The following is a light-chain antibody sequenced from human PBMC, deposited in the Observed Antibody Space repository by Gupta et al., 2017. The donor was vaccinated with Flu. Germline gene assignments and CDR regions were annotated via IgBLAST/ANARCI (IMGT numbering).Light chain of an antibody. Sequence: SSSLSASVGDRVTITCRASQSISSYLNWYQQKPGKAPKLLIYAASSLESGVPSRFSGSGSGTDFTLTISRLQPEDFATYYCQQRNSTPGTFGQGTKVEIK. CDR3: QQRNSTPGT. V-gene: IGKV1-39*01. J-gene: IGKJ1*01. CDR1: QSISSY. CDR2: AAS.